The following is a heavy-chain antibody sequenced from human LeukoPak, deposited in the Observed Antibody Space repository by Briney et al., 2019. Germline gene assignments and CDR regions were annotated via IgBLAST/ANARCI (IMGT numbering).Heavy chain of an antibody. J-gene: IGHJ4*02. CDR1: GFRFWDYW. D-gene: IGHD3-16*01. CDR2: IKPDGSQR. Sequence: GGSLRLSCAASGFRFWDYWMDWLCQAPGMGLEWVASIKPDGSQRDYVDSVKGRFTISRDNAQNSLYLQMNSLRVEDTAVYYCARDDASSSFTYWGQGALVTVSS. V-gene: IGHV3-7*01. CDR3: ARDDASSSFTY.